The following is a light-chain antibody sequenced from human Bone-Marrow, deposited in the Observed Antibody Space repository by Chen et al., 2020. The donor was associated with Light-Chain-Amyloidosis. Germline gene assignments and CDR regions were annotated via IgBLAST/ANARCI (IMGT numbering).Light chain of an antibody. Sequence: EIVLTQSPGTLSLSPGEGANLSCRASQTISSNYLTWYQQKYGQAPRLLIYGSSSRATGIPDRFTGSGSGTDFTLIINRLEPDDFAMYYCQQYGTSPLTFGGGTKVEIK. CDR1: QTISSNY. CDR2: GSS. V-gene: IGKV3-20*01. J-gene: IGKJ4*01. CDR3: QQYGTSPLT.